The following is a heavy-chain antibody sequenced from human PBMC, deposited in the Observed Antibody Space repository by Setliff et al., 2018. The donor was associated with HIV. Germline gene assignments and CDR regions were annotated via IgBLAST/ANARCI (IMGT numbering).Heavy chain of an antibody. CDR2: VSYTGTT. J-gene: IGHJ4*02. CDR3: ARQSTTSRDFDS. V-gene: IGHV4-30-4*01. CDR1: YATLSTADYY. D-gene: IGHD2-2*01. Sequence: SKTLSLTCTASYATLSTADYYWTWIRQPPGKGLEWIGFVSYTGTTRYSPSLRSRISISIDASKNKFSLQLSPVTAADTAVYYCARQSTTSRDFDSWGQGTLVTVSS.